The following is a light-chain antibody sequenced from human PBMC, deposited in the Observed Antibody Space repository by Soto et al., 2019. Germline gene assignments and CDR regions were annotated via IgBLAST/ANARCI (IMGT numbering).Light chain of an antibody. J-gene: IGLJ2*01. CDR2: EVS. Sequence: QSALTQPPSASGSPGQSVTISCTGTSSDVCGYNYVSWYQQYPGKAPKLMIYEVSKRPSGVPDRFSGSKSGNTASLTVSGLQAEDEADYYCSSYAGSNNVFGGGTKLTVL. CDR1: SSDVCGYNY. CDR3: SSYAGSNNV. V-gene: IGLV2-8*01.